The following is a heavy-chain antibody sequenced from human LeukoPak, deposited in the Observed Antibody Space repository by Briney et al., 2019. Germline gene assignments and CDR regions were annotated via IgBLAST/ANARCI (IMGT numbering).Heavy chain of an antibody. CDR1: GGSISSSSYY. D-gene: IGHD2-15*01. Sequence: SETLSLTCTVSGGSISSSSYYWGWSRQPPGRGLEWIGSIYYSGSTYCNTSLRSRVTISVDTSKDQFPLKLSSVTAADTAVYYCARRRHCSSGSCYAFDYWGQGTLVTVSS. J-gene: IGHJ4*02. CDR2: IYYSGST. V-gene: IGHV4-39*01. CDR3: ARRRHCSSGSCYAFDY.